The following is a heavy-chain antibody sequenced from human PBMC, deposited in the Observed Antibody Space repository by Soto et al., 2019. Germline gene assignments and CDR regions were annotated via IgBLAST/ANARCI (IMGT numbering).Heavy chain of an antibody. CDR3: ARGVVVVAAKPSYFYYGMDV. V-gene: IGHV3-23*01. Sequence: EVQLLESGGGLVQPGGSLRLSCAASGFTFSNYAMSWVRQAPGKGLEWVSAISGSGGSTYYADSVKGRFTISRDNSKNSLYLQMNGLRAEDTAVYFCARGVVVVAAKPSYFYYGMDVWGQGTTVTISS. J-gene: IGHJ6*02. D-gene: IGHD2-15*01. CDR1: GFTFSNYA. CDR2: ISGSGGST.